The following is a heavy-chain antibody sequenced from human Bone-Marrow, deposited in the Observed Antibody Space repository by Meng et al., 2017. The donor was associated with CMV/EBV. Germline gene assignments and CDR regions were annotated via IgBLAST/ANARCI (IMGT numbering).Heavy chain of an antibody. Sequence: GGSLRLSCAASGFTVSSNYMSWVRQAPGKGLEWVAVISYDGSNKYYADSVKGRFTISRDNSKNTLYLQMNSLRAEDTAVYYCARDLKDSSGWYYFDYWGQGTLVTVSS. V-gene: IGHV3-30*03. CDR2: ISYDGSNK. CDR3: ARDLKDSSGWYYFDY. CDR1: GFTVSSNY. J-gene: IGHJ4*02. D-gene: IGHD6-19*01.